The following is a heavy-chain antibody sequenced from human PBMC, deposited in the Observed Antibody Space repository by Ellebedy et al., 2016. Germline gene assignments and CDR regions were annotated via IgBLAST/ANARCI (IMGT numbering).Heavy chain of an antibody. D-gene: IGHD5-24*01. CDR1: GFTFSSYS. CDR2: ISSSSSYI. Sequence: GESLKISCAASGFTFSSYSMNWVRQAPGKGLEWVSSISSSSSYIYYADSVKGRFTISRDNAKNSLYLQMNSLRAEDTAVYYCARGQDGYPDYWGQGTLVTVSS. CDR3: ARGQDGYPDY. J-gene: IGHJ4*02. V-gene: IGHV3-21*01.